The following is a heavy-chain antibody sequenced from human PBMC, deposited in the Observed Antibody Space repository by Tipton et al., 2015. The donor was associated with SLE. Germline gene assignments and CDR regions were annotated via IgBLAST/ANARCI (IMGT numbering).Heavy chain of an antibody. J-gene: IGHJ4*02. CDR1: GDSISGSVYY. D-gene: IGHD6-19*01. V-gene: IGHV4-39*07. Sequence: TLSLTCTVSGDSISGSVYYWGWVRQSPEKGLEWIGSIFQTGSTYYNPSLKSRVTMSVDTSKNQFSLRLTSVTAADTAVYYCATELFRGYTSGWGPDYWGQGTLVTVSS. CDR2: IFQTGST. CDR3: ATELFRGYTSGWGPDY.